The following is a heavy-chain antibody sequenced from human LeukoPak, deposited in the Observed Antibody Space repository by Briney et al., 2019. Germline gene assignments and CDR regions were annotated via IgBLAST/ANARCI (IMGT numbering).Heavy chain of an antibody. V-gene: IGHV3-30*18. D-gene: IGHD1-26*01. CDR2: ISYDGSNK. CDR3: AKAGAGVGATDYFDY. CDR1: GFTFSSYG. Sequence: GRSLRLSCAASGFTFSSYGMHWVRQAPGKGLEWVAVISYDGSNKYYADSVKGRFTISRDNSKNTLYLQMNSLRAEDTAVYYCAKAGAGVGATDYFDYWGQGTLVTVSS. J-gene: IGHJ4*02.